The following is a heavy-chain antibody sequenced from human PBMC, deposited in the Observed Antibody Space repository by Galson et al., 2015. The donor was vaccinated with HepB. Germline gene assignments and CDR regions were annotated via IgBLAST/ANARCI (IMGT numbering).Heavy chain of an antibody. Sequence: SLRLSCAASGFTFSSYGMHWVRQAPGKGLEWVSYISSNIRTIYYADSVKGRFTISRDNAKNSLYLQMNSLRDEDTAVYYCARDYGDHGYYGMDVWGQGTSVTVSS. J-gene: IGHJ6*02. V-gene: IGHV3-48*02. CDR3: ARDYGDHGYYGMDV. CDR2: ISSNIRTI. CDR1: GFTFSSYG. D-gene: IGHD4-17*01.